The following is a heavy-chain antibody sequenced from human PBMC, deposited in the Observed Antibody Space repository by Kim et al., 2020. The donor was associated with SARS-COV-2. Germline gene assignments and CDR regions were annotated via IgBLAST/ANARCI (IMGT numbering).Heavy chain of an antibody. CDR3: ARDTFYYGMDV. CDR1: AFTVSTNY. J-gene: IGHJ6*02. CDR2: IYVGGST. Sequence: GGSLRLSCAASAFTVSTNYMSWVRQAPGKGLEWVSIIYVGGSTYYVDSVKGRFTISRDISKNTLDLQMNSLRAEDTAIYYCARDTFYYGMDVWGQGTTVTVSS. V-gene: IGHV3-53*01.